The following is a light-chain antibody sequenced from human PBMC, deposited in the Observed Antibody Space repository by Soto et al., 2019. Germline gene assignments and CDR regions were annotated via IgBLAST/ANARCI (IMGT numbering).Light chain of an antibody. V-gene: IGLV7-46*01. Sequence: QAVVTQEPSLTVSPGGTVTLTCGSSTGAVTSGHYPYWFHQKPGQAPKTLIYDALFRHSWTPARFSGSLLGGKAVLTLSGAQPEDEADYYCLLFYNEVRIFGGGTQLTVL. CDR2: DAL. J-gene: IGLJ2*01. CDR1: TGAVTSGHY. CDR3: LLFYNEVRI.